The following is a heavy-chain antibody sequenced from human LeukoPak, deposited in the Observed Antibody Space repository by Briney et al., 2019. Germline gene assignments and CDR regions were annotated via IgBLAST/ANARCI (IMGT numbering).Heavy chain of an antibody. CDR3: ARRSYSSSSEDY. J-gene: IGHJ4*02. V-gene: IGHV4-39*01. Sequence: SETLSLTCTVSGGSISSSSYYWGWIRQPPGKGLEWIGRIYYSGSTYYNPSLKSRVTISVDTSKNQFSLKLSSMTAADTAVYYCARRSYSSSSEDYWGQGTLVTVSS. CDR1: GGSISSSSYY. CDR2: IYYSGST. D-gene: IGHD6-6*01.